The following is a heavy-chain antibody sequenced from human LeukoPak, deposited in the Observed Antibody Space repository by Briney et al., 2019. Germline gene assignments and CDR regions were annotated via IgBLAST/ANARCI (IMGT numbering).Heavy chain of an antibody. CDR2: IWYDGSNK. D-gene: IGHD3-22*01. J-gene: IGHJ4*02. CDR1: GFTFXTSG. Sequence: PGGSLRLSCAASGFTFXTSGMHWVRQAPGKGLEWVAXIWYDGSNKHYAESVKGRFSISRDNSKSTLYLQMNSLRAEDTAVYYCARARGVSTGYRPIDYWGQGTLVTVSS. CDR3: ARARGVSTGYRPIDY. V-gene: IGHV3-33*01.